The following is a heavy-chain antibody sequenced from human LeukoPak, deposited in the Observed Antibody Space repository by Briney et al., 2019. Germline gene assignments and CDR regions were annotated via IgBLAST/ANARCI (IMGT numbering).Heavy chain of an antibody. CDR3: ARESYSSGYYGY. V-gene: IGHV4-61*02. D-gene: IGHD3-22*01. CDR1: GGSISSGSYY. Sequence: SETLSLTCTVSGGSISSGSYYWSWIRQPAGKGLEWIGRIYTSGSTNYNPSLKSRVTISVDTSKNQFSLKLSSVTAADTAVYYCARESYSSGYYGYWGQGTLVTVSS. CDR2: IYTSGST. J-gene: IGHJ4*02.